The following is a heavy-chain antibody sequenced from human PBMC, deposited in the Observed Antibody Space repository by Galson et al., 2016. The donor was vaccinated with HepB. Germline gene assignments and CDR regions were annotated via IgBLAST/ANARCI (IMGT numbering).Heavy chain of an antibody. J-gene: IGHJ6*02. Sequence: SETLSLTCTVSGGSVSSGIYYWSWIRQPPGKGLEWIGYIFYSGNTNYNPSLKSRVTISVDTYNNQFSLKLSSVTAADTAGYYCARDLRRGYYGSGGHLSPSGMDVWGQGTTVTVSS. CDR1: GGSVSSGIYY. CDR2: IFYSGNT. V-gene: IGHV4-61*01. CDR3: ARDLRRGYYGSGGHLSPSGMDV. D-gene: IGHD3-22*01.